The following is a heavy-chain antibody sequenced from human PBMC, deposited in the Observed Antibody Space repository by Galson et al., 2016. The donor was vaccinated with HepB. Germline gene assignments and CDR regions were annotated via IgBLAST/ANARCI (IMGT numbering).Heavy chain of an antibody. CDR3: ASREYRYGSDAFDI. Sequence: SLRLSCAASGFTFSNYAMSWVRQAPGKGLEWVSAISGSGGSTYYADSVKGRFTISRDNSKNTLFLQMNSLREEDTAVYYCASREYRYGSDAFDIWGQGTMVTVSS. D-gene: IGHD5-18*01. CDR2: ISGSGGST. CDR1: GFTFSNYA. V-gene: IGHV3-23*01. J-gene: IGHJ3*02.